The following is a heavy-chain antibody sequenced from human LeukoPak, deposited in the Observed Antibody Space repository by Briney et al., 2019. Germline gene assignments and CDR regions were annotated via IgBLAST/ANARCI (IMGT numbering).Heavy chain of an antibody. CDR2: ISASSGDT. J-gene: IGHJ4*02. V-gene: IGHV1-18*01. CDR3: ARDDGIGSGTYSFDY. Sequence: ASVTVSSKSSGYTFNTYGMSGVRQAPGQGREWMGWISASSGDTNYAQKLQGTVTITTDTSTNTAYMELSSLTSDDPAIYYCARDDGIGSGTYSFDYSGQGTLFTVSS. CDR1: GYTFNTYG. D-gene: IGHD3-10*01.